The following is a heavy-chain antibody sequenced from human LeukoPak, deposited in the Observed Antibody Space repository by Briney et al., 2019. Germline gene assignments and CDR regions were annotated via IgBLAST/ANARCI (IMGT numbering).Heavy chain of an antibody. CDR3: AREMYSGSYFGPYFDL. Sequence: GGSLRLSCAASGFTFSRYAMNWVRQAPGKGLEWVSYISSSSSTIYYADSVKGRFTISRDNAKNSLYLQMNSLRDEDTAVYYCAREMYSGSYFGPYFDLWGRGTLVTVSS. CDR1: GFTFSRYA. J-gene: IGHJ2*01. D-gene: IGHD1-26*01. CDR2: ISSSSSTI. V-gene: IGHV3-48*02.